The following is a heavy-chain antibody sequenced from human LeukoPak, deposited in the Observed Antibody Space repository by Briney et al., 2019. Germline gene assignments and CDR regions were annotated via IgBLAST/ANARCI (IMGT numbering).Heavy chain of an antibody. CDR1: GFTLSSYA. CDR3: ARRATTERGHSYGLDY. Sequence: GGSLRLSCAASGFTLSSYAMNWVRQAPGKGLEWVSSIGTSNSYIYYADSVTGRFTISRDNAKNSLYLQMNSLRAEDTAVYYCARRATTERGHSYGLDYWGQGTLVTVSS. J-gene: IGHJ4*02. CDR2: IGTSNSYI. D-gene: IGHD5-18*01. V-gene: IGHV3-21*01.